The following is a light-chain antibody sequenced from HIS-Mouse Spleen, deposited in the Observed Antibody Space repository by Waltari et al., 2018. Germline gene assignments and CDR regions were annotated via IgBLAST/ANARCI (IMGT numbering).Light chain of an antibody. CDR1: SSDVGGYNY. CDR2: DVR. V-gene: IGLV2-14*03. Sequence: QSALTQPASVSGSPGQSITISCTGTSSDVGGYNYVSWYQQHPGKATKLMIYDVRNRPSGVSNRFLGSKSGNTASLTISGLQAEDEADYYCSSYTSCSTYVFGTGTKVTVL. CDR3: SSYTSCSTYV. J-gene: IGLJ1*01.